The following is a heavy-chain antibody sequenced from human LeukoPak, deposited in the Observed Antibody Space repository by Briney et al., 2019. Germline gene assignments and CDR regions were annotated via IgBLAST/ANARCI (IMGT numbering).Heavy chain of an antibody. CDR3: AKGLQEYYYYGMDV. J-gene: IGHJ6*02. D-gene: IGHD4-11*01. V-gene: IGHV3-30*18. CDR1: GFTFSNYG. CDR2: ISYDGSNK. Sequence: PGGSPRLSCAASGFTFSNYGMHWVRQAPGKGLEWVAVISYDGSNKYYADSVKGRFTISRDNSKNTLYLQMNSLRAEDTAVYYCAKGLQEYYYYGMDVWGQGTTVTVSS.